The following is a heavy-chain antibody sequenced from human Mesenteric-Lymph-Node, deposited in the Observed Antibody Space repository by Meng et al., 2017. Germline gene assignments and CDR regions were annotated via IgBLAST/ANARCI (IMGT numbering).Heavy chain of an antibody. CDR2: IRSKIYGGTT. J-gene: IGHJ3*02. CDR1: GATFGDYA. CDR3: TRGAGYYYDTIPSPVDAFDI. Sequence: GGPLRLSCTASGATFGDYAMSWFRQAPGKGLEWVGFIRSKIYGGTTEYAASVKGRFTISRDDSRSIVYLQMNSLKTEDTAVYYCTRGAGYYYDTIPSPVDAFDIWGQGTMVTVSS. D-gene: IGHD3-22*01. V-gene: IGHV3-49*03.